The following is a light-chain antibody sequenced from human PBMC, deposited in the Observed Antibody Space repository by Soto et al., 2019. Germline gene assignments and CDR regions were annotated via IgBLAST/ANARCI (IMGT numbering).Light chain of an antibody. CDR3: QHSYSNFPIT. CDR2: DAS. Sequence: DIQVTQSTSSLSASVGDGVTISCRASQSISGYLNWYQQKPGKAPNLLIFDASSLQSGVPSRFSGRGSGAEYTLAISSLQPEDIATYFCQHSYSNFPITFGQGTRLEIK. CDR1: QSISGY. V-gene: IGKV1-39*01. J-gene: IGKJ5*01.